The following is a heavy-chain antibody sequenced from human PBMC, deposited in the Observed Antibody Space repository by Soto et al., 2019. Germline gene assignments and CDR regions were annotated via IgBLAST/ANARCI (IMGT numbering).Heavy chain of an antibody. CDR1: GYTFTGYY. CDR3: ARGGNPDYYYYGMDV. J-gene: IGHJ6*02. V-gene: IGHV1-2*02. CDR2: INPNSGGT. Sequence: ASVKVSCKASGYTFTGYYMHWVRQAPGQGLEWMGWINPNSGGTNYAQKFQGRVTMTRDTSISTAYMELSRLRSDDTAVYYCARGGNPDYYYYGMDVWGQGTTVTVSS. D-gene: IGHD3-16*01.